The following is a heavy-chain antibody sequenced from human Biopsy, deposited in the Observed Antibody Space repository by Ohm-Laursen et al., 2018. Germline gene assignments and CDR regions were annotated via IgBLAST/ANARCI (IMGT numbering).Heavy chain of an antibody. V-gene: IGHV1-18*01. Sequence: ASVKVSCKASGYTFTTYGISWARQAPGQGLEWMGWINTYSGNTNYGKKFHDRVIMTSDTSTSTAYLEHRRLRSDDTAVYYCARDYYPYVDYLKDVPLCNSWGQGTLVTVSS. J-gene: IGHJ4*02. CDR2: INTYSGNT. CDR3: ARDYYPYVDYLKDVPLCNS. CDR1: GYTFTTYG. D-gene: IGHD4-17*01.